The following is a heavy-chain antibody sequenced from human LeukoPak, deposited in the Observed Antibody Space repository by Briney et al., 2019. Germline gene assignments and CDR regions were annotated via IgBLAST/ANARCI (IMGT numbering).Heavy chain of an antibody. D-gene: IGHD6-13*01. CDR1: GGSISRYY. CDR2: SYYSGST. Sequence: SDTLSLICTVSGGSISRYYWVWIRQPPGKGLEWIGYSYYSGSTNYNPSLKSRVTISVDTSKNQFSPKLSSVTAADTAVYYCARAGGSSLFYYFDYWGQGTLVTVSS. CDR3: ARAGGSSLFYYFDY. J-gene: IGHJ4*02. V-gene: IGHV4-59*07.